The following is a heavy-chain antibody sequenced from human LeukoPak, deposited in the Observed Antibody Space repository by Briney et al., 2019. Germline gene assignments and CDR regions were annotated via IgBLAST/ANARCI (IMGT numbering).Heavy chain of an antibody. CDR2: ISSSSSYI. CDR3: ARDRVAQHYDFWSGYYTGFDY. V-gene: IGHV3-21*01. D-gene: IGHD3-3*01. Sequence: PGGSLRLSCAASGFTFSSYSMNWVRQAPGKGLEWVSSISSSSSYIYYADSVKGRFTISRDNAKNSLYLQMNSLRAEDTAVYYCARDRVAQHYDFWSGYYTGFDYWGQGTLVTVSS. CDR1: GFTFSSYS. J-gene: IGHJ4*02.